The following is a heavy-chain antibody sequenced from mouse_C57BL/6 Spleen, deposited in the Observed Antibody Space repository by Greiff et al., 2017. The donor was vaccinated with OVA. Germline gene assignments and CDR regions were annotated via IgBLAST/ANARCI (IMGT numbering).Heavy chain of an antibody. CDR2: IDPSDSYT. V-gene: IGHV1-59*01. CDR1: GYTFTSYW. CDR3: ARTRGSSYYAMDY. Sequence: VQLQQPGAELVRPGTSVKLSCKASGYTFTSYWMHWVKQRPGQGLEWIGVIDPSDSYTNYNQKFKGKATLTVDTSSSTAYMQLSSLTSEDSAVYYCARTRGSSYYAMDYWGQGTSVTVSS. J-gene: IGHJ4*01. D-gene: IGHD1-1*01.